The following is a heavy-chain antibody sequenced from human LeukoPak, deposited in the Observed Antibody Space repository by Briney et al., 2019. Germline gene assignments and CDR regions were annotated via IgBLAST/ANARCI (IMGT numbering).Heavy chain of an antibody. CDR1: GYTFTSYD. V-gene: IGHV1-8*01. Sequence: ASVKVSCKASGYTFTSYDINWVRQATGQGLEWMGWMNPNSGNTGYAQKFQGRVTMTRNTSISTAYMELSSLRSEDTAVYYCARFQYYYDSSGYSAFDIWGQGTMVTVSS. CDR3: ARFQYYYDSSGYSAFDI. J-gene: IGHJ3*02. CDR2: MNPNSGNT. D-gene: IGHD3-22*01.